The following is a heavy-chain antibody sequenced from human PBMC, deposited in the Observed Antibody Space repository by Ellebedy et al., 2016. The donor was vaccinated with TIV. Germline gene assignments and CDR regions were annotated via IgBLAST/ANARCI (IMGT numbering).Heavy chain of an antibody. CDR1: GFTFSGYD. V-gene: IGHV3-30*18. CDR2: ISRDGGTK. D-gene: IGHD6-19*01. J-gene: IGHJ4*02. CDR3: AKIRIRSVAGAGDFDF. Sequence: GESLKISXAASGFTFSGYDMHWVRQTPGQGLEWVAVISRDGGTKFYLDSVKGRFTISRDNSKNTLDLQMNSLRVDDTAVYYCAKIRIRSVAGAGDFDFWGQGTLVTVSS.